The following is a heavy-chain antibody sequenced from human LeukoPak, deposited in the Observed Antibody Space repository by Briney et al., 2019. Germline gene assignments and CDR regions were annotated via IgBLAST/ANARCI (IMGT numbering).Heavy chain of an antibody. CDR3: AKRWLGMAYSSGWYVVGAFDI. D-gene: IGHD6-19*01. V-gene: IGHV3-23*01. J-gene: IGHJ3*02. CDR2: ISGSGGST. Sequence: HTGGSLRLSCAASGFTFSSYAMSWVRQAPGKGLEWVSAISGSGGSTYYADSVKGRFTISRDNSKNTLYLQMNSLRAEDTAVYYCAKRWLGMAYSSGWYVVGAFDIWGQGTMVTVSS. CDR1: GFTFSSYA.